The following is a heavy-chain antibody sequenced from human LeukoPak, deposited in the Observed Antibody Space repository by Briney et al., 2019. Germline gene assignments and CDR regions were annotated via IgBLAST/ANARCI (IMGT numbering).Heavy chain of an antibody. V-gene: IGHV5-51*01. CDR1: GXTFTNNW. J-gene: IGHJ4*02. Sequence: GESLKISCKGSGXTFTNNWIGWVRQMPGKGLEWMGIIYPGDSDTRYSPSFQGQVTISADKSISTAYLQWSSLKASDTAMYYCARQGNNWYSLNYWGQGTLVTVSS. D-gene: IGHD6-13*01. CDR3: ARQGNNWYSLNY. CDR2: IYPGDSDT.